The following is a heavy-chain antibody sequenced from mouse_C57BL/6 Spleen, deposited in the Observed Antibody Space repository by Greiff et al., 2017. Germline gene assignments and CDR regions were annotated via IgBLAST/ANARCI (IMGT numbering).Heavy chain of an antibody. Sequence: QVQLQQSGAELVKPGASVKMSCKASGYTFTSYWITWVKQRPGQGLEWIGDNYPGSGSTNYNEKFKSKATLTVDTSSSTAYMQLSSLTSEDSAVYYCARAGKNYDYDGYYAMDYWGQGTSVTVSS. D-gene: IGHD2-4*01. CDR1: GYTFTSYW. J-gene: IGHJ4*01. V-gene: IGHV1-55*01. CDR3: ARAGKNYDYDGYYAMDY. CDR2: NYPGSGST.